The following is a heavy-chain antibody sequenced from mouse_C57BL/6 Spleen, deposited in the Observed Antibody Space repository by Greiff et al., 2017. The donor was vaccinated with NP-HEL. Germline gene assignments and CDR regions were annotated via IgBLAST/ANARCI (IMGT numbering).Heavy chain of an antibody. D-gene: IGHD1-1*01. Sequence: VQLQQSGAELVKPGASVKLSCKASGYTFTSYWMQWVKQRPGQGLEWIGEIDPSDSYTNYNQKFKGKATLTVDTSSSTAYMQLSSLTYEDSAVYYCAYYYGSRYFDYWGQGTTLTVSS. CDR1: GYTFTSYW. J-gene: IGHJ2*01. V-gene: IGHV1-50*01. CDR2: IDPSDSYT. CDR3: AYYYGSRYFDY.